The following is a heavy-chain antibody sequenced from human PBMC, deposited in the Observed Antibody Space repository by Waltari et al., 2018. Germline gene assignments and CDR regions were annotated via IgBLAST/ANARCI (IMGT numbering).Heavy chain of an antibody. J-gene: IGHJ2*01. V-gene: IGHV3-48*01. CDR3: AGLNWYFDL. CDR2: ISTRRSTI. CDR1: GLTFPHYN. Sequence: EVRLVESGGGLVQAGGSRRLSCAAYGLTFPHYNMTWVGQAQGKGLEWCSHISTRRSTIYYADSVKGRFTISRDNAKNSLYMQMNSLRAEDTAVYYCAGLNWYFDLWGRGTLVTVSS.